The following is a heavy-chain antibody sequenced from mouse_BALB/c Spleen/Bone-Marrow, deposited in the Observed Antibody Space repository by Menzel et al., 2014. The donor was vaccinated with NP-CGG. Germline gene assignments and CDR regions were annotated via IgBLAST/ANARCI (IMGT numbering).Heavy chain of an antibody. CDR3: SREGAY. CDR1: GYTFTNYY. CDR2: ITPSNGGS. J-gene: IGHJ3*01. V-gene: IGHV1S81*02. Sequence: QVQLQQSGAELVKPGASVKLSCKASGYTFTNYYMYWVKQRPGRGLEWIGEITPSNGGSNFIEKLKNKATLTVDKSSSTAYMQLSSLTSEDSAVYYCSREGAYWGQGTLVTVSA.